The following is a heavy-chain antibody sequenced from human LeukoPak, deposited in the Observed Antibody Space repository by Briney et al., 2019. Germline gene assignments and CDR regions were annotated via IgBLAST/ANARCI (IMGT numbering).Heavy chain of an antibody. V-gene: IGHV4-39*01. D-gene: IGHD1-7*01. CDR3: ARRTHARDY. CDR2: IYYSGST. CDR1: GGSISSSSYY. Sequence: SETLSLTCTVSGGSISSSSYYWGWIRQPPGKGLGWIGSIYYSGSTYYNPSLKSRVTISVDTSKNQFSLKLSSVTAADTAVYYCARRTHARDYWGQGTLVTVSS. J-gene: IGHJ4*02.